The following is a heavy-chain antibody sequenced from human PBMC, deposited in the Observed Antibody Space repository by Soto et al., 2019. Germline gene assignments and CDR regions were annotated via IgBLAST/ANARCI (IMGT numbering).Heavy chain of an antibody. D-gene: IGHD6-19*01. CDR2: IYKGGDT. V-gene: IGHV3-53*01. Sequence: EVQLVESGGGLIQPGGSLRLSCAASDFSVSYNYMSWVRQAPGKGLEWVAVIYKGGDTYYADSVKGRFTISRDNSKNTLFLQMNGLRAEDTAVYYCAGAPPGILVDGTFRDFYFAYWGQGTLVTVSS. CDR3: AGAPPGILVDGTFRDFYFAY. J-gene: IGHJ4*02. CDR1: DFSVSYNY.